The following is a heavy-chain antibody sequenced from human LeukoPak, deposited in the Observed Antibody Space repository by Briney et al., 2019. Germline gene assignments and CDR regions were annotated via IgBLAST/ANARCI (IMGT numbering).Heavy chain of an antibody. J-gene: IGHJ6*02. CDR3: ARDGTGVPAAIDYYYYGMDV. CDR2: ISAYNGNT. CDR1: GYTFTSYG. D-gene: IGHD2-2*01. V-gene: IGHV1-18*01. Sequence: GASVKVSCKASGYTFTSYGISWVRQAPGQGLEWMGWISAYNGNTSYAQKLQGRVTMTTDTSTSTAYMELRSLRSDDTAVYYCARDGTGVPAAIDYYYYGMDVWGQGTTVTVSS.